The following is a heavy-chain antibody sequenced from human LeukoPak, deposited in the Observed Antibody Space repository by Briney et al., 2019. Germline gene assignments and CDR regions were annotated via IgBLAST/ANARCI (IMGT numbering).Heavy chain of an antibody. D-gene: IGHD6-13*01. CDR1: GGSISSSNW. CDR3: AREKQQLGSDAFDI. CDR2: IYHSGST. V-gene: IGHV4-4*02. J-gene: IGHJ3*02. Sequence: SETLSLTCAVSGGSISSSNWWSWVRQPPGKGLEWIGEIYHSGSTNYNPSLKSRVTISADKSKNQFSLKLSSVTAADTAVYYCAREKQQLGSDAFDIWGQGTMVTVSS.